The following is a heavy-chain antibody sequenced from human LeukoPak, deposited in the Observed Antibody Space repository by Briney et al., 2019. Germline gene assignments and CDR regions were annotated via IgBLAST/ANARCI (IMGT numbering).Heavy chain of an antibody. J-gene: IGHJ3*02. D-gene: IGHD3-10*01. CDR3: ARDLPEWFGEILSPDYTFDT. CDR1: GGSISSYY. CDR2: IYTSGST. Sequence: SETLSLTCTVSGGSISSYYWSWIRQPAGKGLGWIGRIYTSGSTNYNPSLKSRVTMSVDKSKNQFSLKLSSVTAADTAVYYCARDLPEWFGEILSPDYTFDTWGQRTMVTDSS. V-gene: IGHV4-4*07.